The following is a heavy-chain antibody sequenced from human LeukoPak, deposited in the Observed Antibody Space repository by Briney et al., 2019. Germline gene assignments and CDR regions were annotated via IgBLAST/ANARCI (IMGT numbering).Heavy chain of an antibody. Sequence: ASVKVSCKASGYTFTGYYIHWVRQAPGQGLEWMGWINPNSGDTHYVQKFQGRVTMTRDTSISTAYMDLSSLRSDDTAVYYCVRYCSSRSCSRMDVWGQGTTVIVSS. J-gene: IGHJ6*02. D-gene: IGHD2-2*01. CDR3: VRYCSSRSCSRMDV. CDR2: INPNSGDT. V-gene: IGHV1-2*02. CDR1: GYTFTGYY.